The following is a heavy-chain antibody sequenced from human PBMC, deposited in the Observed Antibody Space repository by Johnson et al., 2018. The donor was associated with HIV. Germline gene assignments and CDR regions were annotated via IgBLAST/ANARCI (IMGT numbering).Heavy chain of an antibody. CDR1: GFTFSDYY. J-gene: IGHJ3*02. D-gene: IGHD3-16*01. CDR3: AKGSGGEADALDI. CDR2: ISGSGGST. V-gene: IGHV3-11*01. Sequence: QMQLVESGGGLVKPGGSLRLSCAASGFTFSDYYMSWIRQAPGKGLEWVSAISGSGGSTYYADSVKGRFTISRDNAKNSLYLQMNSLRAEDTALHYCAKGSGGEADALDIWGQGTMVTVSS.